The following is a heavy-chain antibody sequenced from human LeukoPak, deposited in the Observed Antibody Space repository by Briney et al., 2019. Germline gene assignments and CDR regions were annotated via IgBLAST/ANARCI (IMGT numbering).Heavy chain of an antibody. CDR1: GGSISSGGYY. Sequence: PSQTLSLTCTVSGGSISSGGYYWSWIRQPPGKGLEWIGYIYCSGSTNYNPSLKSRVTISVDTSKNQFSLKLSSVTAADTAVYYCARVRWELLMRTFDIWGQGTMVTASS. V-gene: IGHV4-61*08. J-gene: IGHJ3*02. D-gene: IGHD1-26*01. CDR3: ARVRWELLMRTFDI. CDR2: IYCSGST.